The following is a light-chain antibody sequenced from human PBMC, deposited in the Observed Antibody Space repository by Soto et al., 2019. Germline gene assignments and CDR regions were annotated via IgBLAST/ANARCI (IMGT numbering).Light chain of an antibody. J-gene: IGLJ3*02. CDR1: SGHSTYI. Sequence: QLVLTQSSSVSASLGSSVKLTCSLSSGHSTYIIAWHQQQPGKAPRYLMKLERSGDYHKGSGVPDRFSGSSSGADRYLTISNLQFEDEADYYCETWDSDIRVFGGGTKLTVL. CDR3: ETWDSDIRV. CDR2: LERSGDY. V-gene: IGLV4-60*02.